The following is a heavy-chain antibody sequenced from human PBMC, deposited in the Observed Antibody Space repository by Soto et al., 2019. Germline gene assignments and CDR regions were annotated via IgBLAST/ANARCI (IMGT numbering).Heavy chain of an antibody. Sequence: GGSLRLSCAASGFTFSSYAMSWVRQAPGKGLEWVSAISGSGGSTYYADSVKGRFTISRDNSKNTLYLQMNSLRAEDTAVYYCAKLAQLWLRDHYYVMDVWGQGTTVTVSS. CDR2: ISGSGGST. CDR1: GFTFSSYA. CDR3: AKLAQLWLRDHYYVMDV. V-gene: IGHV3-23*01. J-gene: IGHJ6*02. D-gene: IGHD5-18*01.